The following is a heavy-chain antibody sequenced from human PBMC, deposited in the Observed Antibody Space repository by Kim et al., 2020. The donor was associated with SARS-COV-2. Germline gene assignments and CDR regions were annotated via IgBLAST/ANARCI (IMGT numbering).Heavy chain of an antibody. D-gene: IGHD6-19*01. J-gene: IGHJ6*02. CDR1: GFTFSSYA. V-gene: IGHV3-23*01. CDR2: ISGSGGST. CDR3: AKDIKGIAVAGLEFYYYYYGMDV. Sequence: GGSLRLSCAASGFTFSSYAMSWVRQAPGKGLEWVSAISGSGGSTYYADSVKGRFTISRDNSKNTLYLQMNSLRAEDTAVYYCAKDIKGIAVAGLEFYYYYYGMDVWGQGTTVTVSS.